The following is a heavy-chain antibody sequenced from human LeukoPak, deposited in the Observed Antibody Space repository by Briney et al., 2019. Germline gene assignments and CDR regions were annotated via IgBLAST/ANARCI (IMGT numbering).Heavy chain of an antibody. J-gene: IGHJ6*03. CDR1: GFTFSSYS. D-gene: IGHD3-10*01. CDR2: ISSSSSTT. CDR3: VRWYGGSGLENYYYYMDV. V-gene: IGHV3-48*01. Sequence: GGSLRLSCAASGFTFSSYSMNWVRQAPGKGLEWVSYISSSSSTTYYADSVKGRFTISRDNSKNTLYLQMNSLRAEDTAVYYCVRWYGGSGLENYYYYMDVWGKGTTVTISS.